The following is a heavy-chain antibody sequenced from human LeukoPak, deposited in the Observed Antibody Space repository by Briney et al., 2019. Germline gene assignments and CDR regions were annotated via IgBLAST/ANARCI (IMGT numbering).Heavy chain of an antibody. CDR1: GYSFTSYD. V-gene: IGHV1-8*01. Sequence: ASVKVSCKASGYSFTSYDINWVRQATGQGLEWMGWMNPNIGNTGYAQKFQGRVTMTRDTSTSTVYMELSSLRSEDTAVYYGARAIEMADYYYYYGMDVWGQGTTVTVSS. CDR3: ARAIEMADYYYYYGMDV. CDR2: MNPNIGNT. J-gene: IGHJ6*02. D-gene: IGHD5-24*01.